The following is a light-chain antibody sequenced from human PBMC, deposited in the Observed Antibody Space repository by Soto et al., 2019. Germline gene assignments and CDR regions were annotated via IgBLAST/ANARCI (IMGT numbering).Light chain of an antibody. J-gene: IGKJ4*01. Sequence: DIQMTQSPSTLSASVGDIVTITCRASQSISTWLAWYQQKPGKAPKLLIYKASSLEGGVPSRFGCSGSGTLFNITISSLHPDDFATYYCQQYNTYPLTFGGGTTVDIK. V-gene: IGKV1-5*03. CDR2: KAS. CDR1: QSISTW. CDR3: QQYNTYPLT.